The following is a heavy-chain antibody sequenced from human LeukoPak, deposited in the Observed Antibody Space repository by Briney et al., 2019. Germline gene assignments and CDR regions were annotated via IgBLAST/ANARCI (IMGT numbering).Heavy chain of an antibody. Sequence: GESLKISCKGSGYSFINYWIGWVRQMSGKGLEWMGVIYPGDSDTRYRPAFQGQVNISADKSISTTYLQWRSLKASDTAMYYCARRYSGSYLVDYWGQGTLVIVSS. CDR1: GYSFINYW. CDR3: ARRYSGSYLVDY. D-gene: IGHD1-26*01. V-gene: IGHV5-51*01. CDR2: IYPGDSDT. J-gene: IGHJ4*02.